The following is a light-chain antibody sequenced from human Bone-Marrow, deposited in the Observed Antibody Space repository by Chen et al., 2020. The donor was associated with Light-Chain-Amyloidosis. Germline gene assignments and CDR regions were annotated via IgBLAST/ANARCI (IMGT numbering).Light chain of an antibody. CDR1: QEISNY. Sequence: DIQMTQSPPSLSASVGDRVTITCQASQEISNYLNWYQQKPGKAPKLLIYDASNLETGVPSRVIGSGSGTDFTCTSSGLQPEDIATYYCQHHDNLPLTFGGGTKVEI. CDR3: QHHDNLPLT. J-gene: IGKJ4*01. V-gene: IGKV1-33*01. CDR2: DAS.